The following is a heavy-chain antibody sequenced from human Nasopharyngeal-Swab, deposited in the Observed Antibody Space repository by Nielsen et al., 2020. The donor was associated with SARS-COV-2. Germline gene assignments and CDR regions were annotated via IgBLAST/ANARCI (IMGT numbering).Heavy chain of an antibody. Sequence: SETLSLTYTVSGSSISSGYYWGWIRQSPGKGLEWIGNIYHSGTTYYNPSLKSRVTISVDTSKNQFSLKVNSVTAADTAVYYCARGEDSGIYYYAYWGQGTLVTVSS. V-gene: IGHV4-38-2*02. D-gene: IGHD1-26*01. CDR2: IYHSGTT. CDR3: ARGEDSGIYYYAY. J-gene: IGHJ4*02. CDR1: GSSISSGYY.